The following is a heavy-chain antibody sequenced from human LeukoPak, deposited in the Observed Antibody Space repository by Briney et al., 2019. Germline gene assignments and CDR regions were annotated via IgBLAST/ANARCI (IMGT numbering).Heavy chain of an antibody. D-gene: IGHD3-10*01. CDR1: GFTFSSYA. Sequence: GGSLRLSCAASGFTFSSYAMSWVRQAPGKGLEWVSAISGSGGSTYYADSVKGRFTISRDNSKNTLHLQMNSLRAEDTAVYYCAKDGTTMVRGVTYFDYWGQGTLVTVSS. CDR2: ISGSGGST. V-gene: IGHV3-23*01. CDR3: AKDGTTMVRGVTYFDY. J-gene: IGHJ4*02.